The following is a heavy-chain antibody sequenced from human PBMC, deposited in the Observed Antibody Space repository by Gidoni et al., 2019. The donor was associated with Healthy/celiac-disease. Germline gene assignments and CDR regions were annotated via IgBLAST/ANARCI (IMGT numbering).Heavy chain of an antibody. V-gene: IGHV4-34*01. J-gene: IGHJ4*02. CDR2: INHSGSH. D-gene: IGHD2-15*01. CDR3: ARGVGYCSGGSCYAIDY. Sequence: QVQLQQWGAGLLKPSETLSLTCAVYGGSFSGYYWSWIRQPPGKGLEWIGEINHSGSHNYNPSLKSRVTISVDTSKNQFSLKLSSVTAADTAVYYCARGVGYCSGGSCYAIDYWGQGTLVTVSS. CDR1: GGSFSGYY.